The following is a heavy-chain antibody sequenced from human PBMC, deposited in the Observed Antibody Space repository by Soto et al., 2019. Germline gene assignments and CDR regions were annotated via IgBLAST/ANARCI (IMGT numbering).Heavy chain of an antibody. D-gene: IGHD6-6*01. V-gene: IGHV3-64*01. Sequence: EVQLAESGGGLAQPGGYLRLYCAASGFPLSGYAMDWVRQAPGKGLEYVSGISSNGVGTYYANSVQGRFTISRDNSKNTVYLQMGSLRPEDMAVYYCARRARPDFYYMDVWGKGTTVTVSS. CDR1: GFPLSGYA. J-gene: IGHJ6*03. CDR2: ISSNGVGT. CDR3: ARRARPDFYYMDV.